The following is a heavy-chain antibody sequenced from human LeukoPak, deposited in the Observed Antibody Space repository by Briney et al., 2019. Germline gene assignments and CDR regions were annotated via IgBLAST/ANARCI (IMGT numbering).Heavy chain of an antibody. CDR3: AKDLSDYYGSGSFRVLDY. CDR2: IYSGGTT. CDR1: GFTVSRNY. V-gene: IGHV3-66*02. D-gene: IGHD3-10*01. J-gene: IGHJ4*02. Sequence: PGGSLRLSCAASGFTVSRNYMSWVRQAPGKGLEWVSLIYSGGTTYYADSVKGRFTLSRDNSKNTLYLEMNSLRAEDTAVYYCAKDLSDYYGSGSFRVLDYWGQGTLVTVSS.